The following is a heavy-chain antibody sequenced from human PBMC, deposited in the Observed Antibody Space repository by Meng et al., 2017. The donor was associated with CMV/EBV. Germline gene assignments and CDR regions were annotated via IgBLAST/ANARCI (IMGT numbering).Heavy chain of an antibody. CDR2: INHSGST. CDR1: GSFSGYY. CDR3: ARGRYCSSTSCPRGYFDL. V-gene: IGHV4-34*01. D-gene: IGHD2-2*01. J-gene: IGHJ2*01. Sequence: GSFSGYYWSWIRQPPAKGLEWIGEINHSGSTNYNPSLKSRVTISVDTSKNQFSLKLSSVTAADTAVYYCARGRYCSSTSCPRGYFDLWGRGTLVTVSS.